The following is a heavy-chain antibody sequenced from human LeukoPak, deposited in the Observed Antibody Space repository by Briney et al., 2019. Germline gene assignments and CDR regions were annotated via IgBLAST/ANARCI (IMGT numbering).Heavy chain of an antibody. V-gene: IGHV3-74*01. D-gene: IGHD5-24*01. J-gene: IGHJ4*02. CDR3: ARDGCGDGYTRPCFDY. Sequence: GGSLRLSCAASGFTFSSYWMHWVRQAPGKGLVWVSRINSDGSSTSYADSVKGRFTISRDNAKNTLYLQMNSLRAEDTAVYYCARDGCGDGYTRPCFDYWGQGTLVTVSS. CDR1: GFTFSSYW. CDR2: INSDGSST.